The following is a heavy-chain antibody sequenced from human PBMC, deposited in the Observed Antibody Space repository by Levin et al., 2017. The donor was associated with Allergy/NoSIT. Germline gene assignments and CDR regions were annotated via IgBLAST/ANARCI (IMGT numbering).Heavy chain of an antibody. Sequence: GESLKISCAASGFTFSSYAMSWVRQAPGKGLEWVSAISGSGGSTYYADSVKGRFTISRDNSKNTLYLQMNSLRAEDTAVYYCAKGTVTTFDFDYWGQGTLVTVSS. V-gene: IGHV3-23*01. CDR2: ISGSGGST. CDR1: GFTFSSYA. CDR3: AKGTVTTFDFDY. D-gene: IGHD4-17*01. J-gene: IGHJ4*02.